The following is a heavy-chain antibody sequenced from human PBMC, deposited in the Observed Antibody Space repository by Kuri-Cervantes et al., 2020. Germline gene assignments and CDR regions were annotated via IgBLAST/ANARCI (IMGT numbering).Heavy chain of an antibody. V-gene: IGHV4-38-2*01. CDR1: GYSINSDNS. J-gene: IGHJ4*02. CDR2: LYHSGSA. CDR3: ARRRGFSGIAAAGTRFDY. D-gene: IGHD6-13*01. Sequence: SETLSLTCAVSGYSINSDNSWGWIRQPPGKGLEWIGSLYHSGSAYYNPSLKSRVTISVDTSKNQFSLKLSSVTAADTAVYYCARRRGFSGIAAAGTRFDYWGQGTLVTVSS.